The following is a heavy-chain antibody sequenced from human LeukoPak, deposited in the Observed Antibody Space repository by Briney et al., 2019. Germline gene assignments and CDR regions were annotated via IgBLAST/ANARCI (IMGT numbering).Heavy chain of an antibody. CDR1: GFTFSSYA. V-gene: IGHV3-23*01. Sequence: GGSLRLSCAASGFTFSSYAMSWVRQAPGKGLEWVSGISGSGTSTYYADSVKGRFTISRDNSKNALYLQMNSLRADETAVYYCAKEVYSDSSGYFDYWGQGTQVTVSS. CDR2: ISGSGTST. D-gene: IGHD3-22*01. CDR3: AKEVYSDSSGYFDY. J-gene: IGHJ4*02.